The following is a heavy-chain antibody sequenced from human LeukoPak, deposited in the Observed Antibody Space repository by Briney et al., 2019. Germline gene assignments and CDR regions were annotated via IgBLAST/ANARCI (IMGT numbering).Heavy chain of an antibody. V-gene: IGHV1-69*04. J-gene: IGHJ4*02. D-gene: IGHD4-17*01. Sequence: SVKVSCKASGGTFSSYAISWVRQAPGQGLEWMGRIIPILGIANYAQKFPGRVTITADKSTSTAYMELSSLRSEDTAVCYCARLMTTVTTVPHWGQGTLVTVSS. CDR3: ARLMTTVTTVPH. CDR2: IIPILGIA. CDR1: GGTFSSYA.